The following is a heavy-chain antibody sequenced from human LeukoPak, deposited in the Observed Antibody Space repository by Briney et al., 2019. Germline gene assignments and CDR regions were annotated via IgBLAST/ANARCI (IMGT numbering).Heavy chain of an antibody. CDR2: IKPDGSEK. CDR1: GFTFSSYW. V-gene: IGHV3-7*05. J-gene: IGHJ4*02. D-gene: IGHD6-19*01. CDR3: ARPDRQWLVSFDY. Sequence: GGSLRLSCAASGFTFSSYWMSWVRQAPGKGLEWVANIKPDGSEKYYVDSVKGRFTISRDNARNSLYLQMNSLRAEDTAVYYFARPDRQWLVSFDYWGQGTLVTVSS.